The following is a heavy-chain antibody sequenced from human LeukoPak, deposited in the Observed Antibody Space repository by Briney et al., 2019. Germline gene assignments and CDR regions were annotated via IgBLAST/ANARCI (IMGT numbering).Heavy chain of an antibody. V-gene: IGHV3-33*06. CDR2: IWYDGSNK. Sequence: PGRSLRLSCAASGFTFSSYGMHWVRQAPGKGLEWVAVIWYDGSNKYYADSVKGRFTISRDNSKNTLYLQMNSLRAEDTAMYYCAKDRGWFGELLDDYWGQGTLVTVSS. CDR1: GFTFSSYG. J-gene: IGHJ4*02. CDR3: AKDRGWFGELLDDY. D-gene: IGHD3-10*01.